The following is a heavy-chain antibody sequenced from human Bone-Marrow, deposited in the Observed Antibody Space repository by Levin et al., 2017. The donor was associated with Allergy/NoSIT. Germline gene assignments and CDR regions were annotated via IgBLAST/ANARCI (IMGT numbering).Heavy chain of an antibody. Sequence: ASVKVSCKSSGSTLSRYAITWVRQAPGQGLEWMGDIIPIFGTTNYAQKFQGRVTITADESTTTAYMELSSLRSEDTAVYYCAKKKLLQYCSGGNCYSGWFDPWGQGTLVTVSS. J-gene: IGHJ5*02. CDR3: AKKKLLQYCSGGNCYSGWFDP. CDR2: IIPIFGTT. CDR1: GSTLSRYA. D-gene: IGHD2-15*01. V-gene: IGHV1-69*13.